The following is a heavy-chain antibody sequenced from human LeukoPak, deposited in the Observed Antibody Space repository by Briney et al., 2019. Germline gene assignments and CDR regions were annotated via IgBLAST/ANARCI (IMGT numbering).Heavy chain of an antibody. Sequence: GGSLRLSCAASGFTFSSHAMHWVRQAPGKGLEWVAVISFDGSNKYYADSVKGRFTISRDNSRNTLYLQMNSLRAEDSAVYSCARDHGRGSSSFYSWGGGTYYFDYWGQGTLVTVSS. J-gene: IGHJ4*02. CDR1: GFTFSSHA. CDR3: ARDHGRGSSSFYSWGGGTYYFDY. CDR2: ISFDGSNK. D-gene: IGHD6-6*01. V-gene: IGHV3-30*04.